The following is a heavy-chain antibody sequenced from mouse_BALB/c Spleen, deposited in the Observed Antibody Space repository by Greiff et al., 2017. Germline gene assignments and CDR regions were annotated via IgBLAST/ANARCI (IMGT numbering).Heavy chain of an antibody. CDR3: TRKEDYYGSRTWFAY. CDR2: INPSNGGT. Sequence: QVQLQQSGAELVKPGASVKLSCKASGYTFTSYYMYWVKQRPGQGLEWIGEINPSNGGTNFNEKFKSKATLTVDKSSSTAYMQLSSLTSEDSAVYYCTRKEDYYGSRTWFAYWGQGTLVTVSA. CDR1: GYTFTSYY. D-gene: IGHD1-1*01. J-gene: IGHJ3*01. V-gene: IGHV1S81*02.